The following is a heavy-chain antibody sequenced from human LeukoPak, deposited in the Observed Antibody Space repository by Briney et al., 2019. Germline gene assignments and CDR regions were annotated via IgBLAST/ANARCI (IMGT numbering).Heavy chain of an antibody. V-gene: IGHV1-69*13. CDR2: IIPIFGTA. D-gene: IGHD1-26*01. Sequence: SVKVSCKASGGTFSSYAISWVRQAPGQGLEWMGGIIPIFGTANYAQKFQGRVTITADESTSTAYMELSSLRSEDTAVYYCARGSGLGAMAYYYYGMDVWGQGTTVTVSS. CDR3: ARGSGLGAMAYYYYGMDV. J-gene: IGHJ6*02. CDR1: GGTFSSYA.